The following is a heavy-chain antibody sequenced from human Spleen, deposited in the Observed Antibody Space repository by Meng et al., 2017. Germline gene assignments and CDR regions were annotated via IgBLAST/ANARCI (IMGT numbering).Heavy chain of an antibody. Sequence: QVQVVQSGAEVKKPGSSVKVSCKASGGTFSSYAISWVRQAPGQGLEWMGGIIPIFGTANYAPKFQGRVTITTDASTSTAYMELSSLRSDDTAVYYCARDEGREYWYNWFDPWGQGTLVTVSS. D-gene: IGHD2-8*02. CDR1: GGTFSSYA. CDR3: ARDEGREYWYNWFDP. J-gene: IGHJ5*02. CDR2: IIPIFGTA. V-gene: IGHV1-69*01.